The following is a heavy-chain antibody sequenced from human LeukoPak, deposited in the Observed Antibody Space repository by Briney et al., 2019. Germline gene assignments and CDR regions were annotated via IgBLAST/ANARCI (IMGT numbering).Heavy chain of an antibody. Sequence: GASVKVSCKASGYTFTSYAMHWVRQAPGQRLEWMGWINAGNGNTKYLQKFQGRVTITRDTSASTAYMELSSLRSEDTAVYYCASNGANNGSGGPTYYSYGMDVWGKGPTVTVSS. CDR1: GYTFTSYA. V-gene: IGHV1-3*01. CDR3: ASNGANNGSGGPTYYSYGMDV. CDR2: INAGNGNT. J-gene: IGHJ6*04. D-gene: IGHD3-10*01.